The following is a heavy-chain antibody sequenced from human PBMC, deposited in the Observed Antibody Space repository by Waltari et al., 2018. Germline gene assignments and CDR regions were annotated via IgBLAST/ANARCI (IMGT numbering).Heavy chain of an antibody. Sequence: EVRLVESGGGLVKPGGSLRLSCAASGFTFSSDGMNCVRQAPGKGLGWVSSISSLSKYTYYADSVKGRFTISRDNAKNSLYLQMNSLRAEDTAVYFCARDGISSTQSGYFDYWGQGVLVTVSS. CDR2: ISSLSKYT. D-gene: IGHD6-13*01. V-gene: IGHV3-21*01. J-gene: IGHJ4*02. CDR1: GFTFSSDG. CDR3: ARDGISSTQSGYFDY.